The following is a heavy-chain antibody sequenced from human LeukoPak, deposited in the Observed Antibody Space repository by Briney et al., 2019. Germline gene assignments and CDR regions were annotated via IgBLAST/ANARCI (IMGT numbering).Heavy chain of an antibody. CDR2: IIPIFGTA. J-gene: IGHJ6*02. Sequence: SVKVSCKASGGTFSSYAISWVRQAPGRGLEWMGGIIPIFGTANYAQKFQGRVTITADESTSTAYMELSSLRSEDTAVYYCAGELGAGGYYGMDVWGQGTTVTVSS. CDR1: GGTFSSYA. D-gene: IGHD6-13*01. CDR3: AGELGAGGYYGMDV. V-gene: IGHV1-69*13.